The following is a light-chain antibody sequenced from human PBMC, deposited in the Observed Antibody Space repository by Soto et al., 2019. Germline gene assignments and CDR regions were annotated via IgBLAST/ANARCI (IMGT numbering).Light chain of an antibody. J-gene: IGLJ2*01. Sequence: SVLTQPPSASGTPGQRVTISCSGGISNIGINTVNWYQRLPGTAPKLLMYSNNQRPSGVPDRFSGSKSVTSASLAISGLQSEDEADYYCAAWDASLNGPVFGGGTQLTVL. CDR3: AAWDASLNGPV. CDR1: ISNIGINT. CDR2: SNN. V-gene: IGLV1-44*01.